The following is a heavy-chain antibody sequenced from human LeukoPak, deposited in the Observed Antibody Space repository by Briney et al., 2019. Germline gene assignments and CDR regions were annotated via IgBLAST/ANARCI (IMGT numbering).Heavy chain of an antibody. CDR3: ARGGLGYFDWRGSFDI. V-gene: IGHV1-8*01. CDR1: GYTFTSYV. CDR2: MNPNSGNT. J-gene: IGHJ3*02. Sequence: ASVKVSCKASGYTFTSYVINWVRQATGQGLEGMGWMNPNSGNTGYAQKFQGRVTMTRNTSISTAYMELSSLRSEDTAVYYCARGGLGYFDWRGSFDIWGQGTMVTVSS. D-gene: IGHD3-9*01.